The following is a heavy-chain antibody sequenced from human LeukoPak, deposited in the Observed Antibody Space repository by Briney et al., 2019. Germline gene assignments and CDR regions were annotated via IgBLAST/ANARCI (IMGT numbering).Heavy chain of an antibody. CDR3: ASGSHKQADY. CDR1: GGSISSYY. J-gene: IGHJ4*02. V-gene: IGHV4-4*07. CDR2: IYTSGST. Sequence: ASETLSLTCTVSGGSISSYYWSWIRQPAGKGLEWIGRIYTSGSTNYNPSLKSRVTISVDTSKNQFSLKLSSVTAADTAVYYCASGSHKQADYWGQGTLVTVSS. D-gene: IGHD6-13*01.